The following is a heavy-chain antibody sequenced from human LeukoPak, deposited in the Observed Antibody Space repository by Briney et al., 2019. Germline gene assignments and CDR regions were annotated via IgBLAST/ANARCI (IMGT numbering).Heavy chain of an antibody. CDR3: ARQVTAILFDY. V-gene: IGHV4-38-2*02. Sequence: SETLSLTCTVSGYSISSGYYWGWIRQPPGKGLEWIGSIYHSGSTYYNPSLKSRVTISVDTSKNQFSLKLSSVTAADTAVYYCARQVTAILFDYWGQGTLVTVSS. CDR2: IYHSGST. J-gene: IGHJ4*02. CDR1: GYSISSGYY. D-gene: IGHD2-21*02.